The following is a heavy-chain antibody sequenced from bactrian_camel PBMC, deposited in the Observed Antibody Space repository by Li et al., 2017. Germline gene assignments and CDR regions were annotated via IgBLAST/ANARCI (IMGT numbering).Heavy chain of an antibody. J-gene: IGHJ6*01. CDR2: FYVGGGST. Sequence: HVQLVESGGASVQAGKSLRLSCKITGDPYSGNCRAWFRQAPGKEREGVAAFYVGGGSTYYADSVKGRFTIPHDNAKKMLYLDMNDLKPDDTAMYYCATGLHLEIMGSWADVDFEYWGQGTQVTVS. V-gene: IGHV3S1*01. CDR1: GDPYSGNC. D-gene: IGHD3*01. CDR3: ATGLHLEIMGSWADVDFEY.